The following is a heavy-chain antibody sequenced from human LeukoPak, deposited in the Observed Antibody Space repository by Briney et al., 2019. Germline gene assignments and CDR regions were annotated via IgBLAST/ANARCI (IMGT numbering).Heavy chain of an antibody. CDR3: ARGTIAAPGTDY. CDR2: LKQDGSEK. D-gene: IGHD6-13*01. Sequence: GGSLRLSCAASGFTFSGYWMHWVRQAPGKGLEWVANLKQDGSEKHLADSVKGRLTISRDNAENSLYLQMNSLRAEDTAMYYCARGTIAAPGTDYWGQGTLVTVSS. J-gene: IGHJ4*02. CDR1: GFTFSGYW. V-gene: IGHV3-7*01.